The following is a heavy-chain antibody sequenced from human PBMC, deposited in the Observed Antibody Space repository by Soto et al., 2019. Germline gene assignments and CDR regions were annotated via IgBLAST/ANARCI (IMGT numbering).Heavy chain of an antibody. CDR1: GFTFSSYA. CDR2: ISGSGRST. J-gene: IGHJ3*02. V-gene: IGHV3-23*01. CDR3: AKVARIVATISAFEI. Sequence: EVQLLESGGGLVQPGGSLRLSCAASGFTFSSYAMSWVRQAPGKGLEWVSAISGSGRSTYYADSVKGRFTITRDNSKNTLHLQRISVTAEDTAVYYCAKVARIVATISAFEIWGQGTMVTVSS. D-gene: IGHD5-12*01.